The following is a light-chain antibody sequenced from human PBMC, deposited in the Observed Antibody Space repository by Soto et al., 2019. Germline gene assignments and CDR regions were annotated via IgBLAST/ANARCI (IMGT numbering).Light chain of an antibody. Sequence: ENVLTQSPGTLSLSPGERATLSCRASQSVSSGYLAWYQQKPGQAPRLLIYGASSRVTGIPDRFSGSGSGTDFTLTISRLEPEDFAVYYCQQYGSSPRTFGQGTKVDIK. CDR2: GAS. V-gene: IGKV3-20*01. J-gene: IGKJ2*02. CDR1: QSVSSGY. CDR3: QQYGSSPRT.